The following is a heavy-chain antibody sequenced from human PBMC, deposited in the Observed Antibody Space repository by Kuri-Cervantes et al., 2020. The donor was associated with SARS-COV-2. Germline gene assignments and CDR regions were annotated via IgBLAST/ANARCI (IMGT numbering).Heavy chain of an antibody. CDR3: ARHALVGATLTWYLDY. CDR1: GGSISSYY. D-gene: IGHD1-26*01. V-gene: IGHV4-59*08. J-gene: IGHJ4*02. CDR2: IYYSGST. Sequence: GSLRLSCTVSGGSISSYYWSWIRQPPGKGLEWIGYIYYSGSTNYNPSLKSRVTVSVDTSKNQFSLKLSSVTAADTAVYYCARHALVGATLTWYLDYWGQGTLVTVSS.